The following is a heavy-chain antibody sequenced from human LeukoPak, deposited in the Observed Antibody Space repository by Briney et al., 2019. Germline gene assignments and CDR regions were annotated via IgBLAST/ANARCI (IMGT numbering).Heavy chain of an antibody. V-gene: IGHV4-39*01. D-gene: IGHD6-19*01. CDR2: IYYSGST. CDR3: ARPRGQWLVRDAFDI. CDR1: GGSISSSSYY. Sequence: SETLSLTCTVSGGSISSSSYYWGWIRQPPGKGLEWIGSIYYSGSTYYNPSLKSRVTISVDTSKNQFSLKLSSVTAADTAVYYCARPRGQWLVRDAFDIWGQGTVVTVSS. J-gene: IGHJ3*02.